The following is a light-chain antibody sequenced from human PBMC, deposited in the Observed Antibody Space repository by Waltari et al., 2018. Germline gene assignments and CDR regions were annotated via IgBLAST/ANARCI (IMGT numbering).Light chain of an antibody. J-gene: IGKJ1*01. CDR1: QTVNSKY. CDR2: DAS. Sequence: EIVLTQSQGTLSLSQGERATLSCRASQTVNSKYLVWYQQKPAQAPRLLIYDASTKTTVIPDMFSGSGSGTGFTLTISILEPEYFAVYYCQQYGGSPWTFGQGTKVESK. CDR3: QQYGGSPWT. V-gene: IGKV3-20*01.